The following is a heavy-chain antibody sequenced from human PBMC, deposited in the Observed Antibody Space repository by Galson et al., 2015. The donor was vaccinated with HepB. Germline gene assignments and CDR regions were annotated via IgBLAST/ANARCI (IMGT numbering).Heavy chain of an antibody. J-gene: IGHJ6*02. V-gene: IGHV3-30-3*01. CDR1: GSTFSSYA. CDR2: ISYDGTNK. D-gene: IGHD2-2*01. CDR3: ARDNCSSTSCDDPISDDYYYGMDV. Sequence: SLRLSCAASGSTFSSYAMDWVRQAPGKGLEWVAVISYDGTNKYYADSVKGRFTISRDNSKNTLYLQMNSLRAEDTAVYYCARDNCSSTSCDDPISDDYYYGMDVWGQGTTVTVSS.